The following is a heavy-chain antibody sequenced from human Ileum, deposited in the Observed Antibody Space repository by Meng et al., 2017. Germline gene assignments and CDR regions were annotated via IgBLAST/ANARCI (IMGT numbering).Heavy chain of an antibody. J-gene: IGHJ4*02. D-gene: IGHD5-12*01. CDR1: GDSLSSGNW. CDR2: IFHGGTT. Sequence: VQRQESGPGLVKPSGTLSLTCAVSGDSLSSGNWWNWVRQSPGKGLEWIGEIFHGGTTNYNPSLKNRVTLLMDKSKNQFSLQLTSVTAADTAVFYCARGIGDIRVGFDYWGQGILVTVSS. CDR3: ARGIGDIRVGFDY. V-gene: IGHV4-4*02.